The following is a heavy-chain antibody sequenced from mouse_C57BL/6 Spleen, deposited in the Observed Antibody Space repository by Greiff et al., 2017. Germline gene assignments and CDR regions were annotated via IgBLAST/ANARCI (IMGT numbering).Heavy chain of an antibody. J-gene: IGHJ1*03. CDR1: GYTFTSYW. V-gene: IGHV1-61*01. Sequence: VKLQQPGAELVRPGSSVKLSCKASGYTFTSYWMDWVKQRPGQGLEWIGNIYPSDSETHYNQKFKDKATLTVDKSSSTAYMQLSSLTSEDSAVYYCARSRNYKDWYFDVWGTGTTVTVSS. CDR3: ARSRNYKDWYFDV. CDR2: IYPSDSET. D-gene: IGHD2-12*01.